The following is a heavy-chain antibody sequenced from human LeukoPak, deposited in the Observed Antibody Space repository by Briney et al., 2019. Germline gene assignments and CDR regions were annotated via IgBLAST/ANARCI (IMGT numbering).Heavy chain of an antibody. J-gene: IGHJ4*02. Sequence: GGSLRLSCAVAGFTFRNHGMSWDRQAPGKGLQWVSTISGSGGSTYYADSVKGRFTISRDNSKNMVYLQMDSLRAEDTATYYCSKLNSYGDYWGQGTLVTISS. CDR1: GFTFRNHG. D-gene: IGHD5-18*01. CDR3: SKLNSYGDY. CDR2: ISGSGGST. V-gene: IGHV3-23*01.